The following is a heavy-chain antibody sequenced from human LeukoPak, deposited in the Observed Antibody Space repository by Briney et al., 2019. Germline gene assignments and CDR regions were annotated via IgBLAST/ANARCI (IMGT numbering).Heavy chain of an antibody. CDR2: ISYDGSNK. Sequence: GRSLRLSCAASGFTFSSYAMHWVRQAPGKGLEWVAVISYDGSNKYYADSVKGRFTISRDNAKNTLYLQMNSLSAEDTAVYYCARDSGGYPGHFDYWGQGTLVTVSS. CDR1: GFTFSSYA. D-gene: IGHD1-26*01. V-gene: IGHV3-30*07. J-gene: IGHJ4*02. CDR3: ARDSGGYPGHFDY.